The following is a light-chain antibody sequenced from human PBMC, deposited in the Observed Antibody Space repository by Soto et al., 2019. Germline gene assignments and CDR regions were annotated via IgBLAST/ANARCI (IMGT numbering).Light chain of an antibody. V-gene: IGLV1-44*01. CDR1: SSNIGSNT. CDR2: SND. Sequence: QSVLTQPPSASGTPGQRVTISCCGSSSNIGSNTVNWYQQLPGTAPKLLIYSNDQRPSGVPDRFSGSKSGTSASLAISGLQSEDEADYYCAAWDDSLNAWVFGGGTKLTVL. J-gene: IGLJ3*02. CDR3: AAWDDSLNAWV.